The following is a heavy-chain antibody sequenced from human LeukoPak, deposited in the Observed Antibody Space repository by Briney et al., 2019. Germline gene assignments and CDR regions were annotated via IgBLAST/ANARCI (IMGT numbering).Heavy chain of an antibody. J-gene: IGHJ4*02. V-gene: IGHV3-23*01. Sequence: GGSLRLSCAASGFTFSSYAMSWVRQAPGKGLEWVSAISGSGGSTYYADSVRGRFTISRDNSKNTLYLQMNSLRAEDTAVYYCAKGGGVLRYFDWLYSTFDYWGQGTLVTVSS. CDR1: GFTFSSYA. CDR3: AKGGGVLRYFDWLYSTFDY. CDR2: ISGSGGST. D-gene: IGHD3-9*01.